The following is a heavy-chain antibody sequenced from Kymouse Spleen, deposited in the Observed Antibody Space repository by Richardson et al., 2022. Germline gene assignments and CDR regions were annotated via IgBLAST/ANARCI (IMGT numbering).Heavy chain of an antibody. V-gene: IGHV4-34*01. CDR1: GGSFSGYY. CDR2: INHSGST. D-gene: IGHD3-22*01. Sequence: QVQLQQWGAGLLKPSETLSLTCAVYGGSFSGYYWSWIRQPPGKGLEWIGEINHSGSTNYNPSLKSRVTISVDTSKNQFSLKLSSVTAADTAVYYCARADYYDSPEGYFQHWGQGTLVTVSS. J-gene: IGHJ1*01. CDR3: ARADYYDSPEGYFQH.